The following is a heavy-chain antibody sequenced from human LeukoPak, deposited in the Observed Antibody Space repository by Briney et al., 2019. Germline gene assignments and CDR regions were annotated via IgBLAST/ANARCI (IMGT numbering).Heavy chain of an antibody. Sequence: GGSLRLSCAASGFTFSDYYMSWIRQAPGKGLEWVSTIGGSGDATYYADSVTGRFTISRDNSKNTLYLQMNSLRAEDTAVYYCAKDRSYYDSSGYWYYFDYWGQGTLVTVSS. J-gene: IGHJ4*02. D-gene: IGHD3-22*01. CDR1: GFTFSDYY. V-gene: IGHV3-23*01. CDR3: AKDRSYYDSSGYWYYFDY. CDR2: IGGSGDAT.